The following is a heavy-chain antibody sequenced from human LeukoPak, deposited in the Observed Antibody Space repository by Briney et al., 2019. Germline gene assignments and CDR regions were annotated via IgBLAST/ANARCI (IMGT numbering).Heavy chain of an antibody. CDR2: INHSGST. D-gene: IGHD4-23*01. V-gene: IGHV4-39*07. Sequence: SETLSLTCTVSGGSITNSDFFWGWIRQPPGKGLEWIGEINHSGSTNYNPSLKSRVTISVDTSKNQFSLKLSSVTAADTAVYYCARGRLDYGGKGDIDYWGQGTLVTVSS. CDR3: ARGRLDYGGKGDIDY. CDR1: GGSITNSDFF. J-gene: IGHJ4*02.